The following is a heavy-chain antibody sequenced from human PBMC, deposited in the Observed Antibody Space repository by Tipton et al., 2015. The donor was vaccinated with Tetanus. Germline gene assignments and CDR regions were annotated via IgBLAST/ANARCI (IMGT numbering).Heavy chain of an antibody. D-gene: IGHD5-18*01. CDR2: ISSSSSTI. CDR1: GFTFSNYS. J-gene: IGHJ4*02. V-gene: IGHV3-48*01. CDR3: ARDPREYGYTAMFTGY. Sequence: SLRLSCAASGFTFSNYSMHWVRQAPGKGLEWVSYISSSSSTIYYADSGKGRFTISRDNDKNSLYLQMNSLGAEDTAVYYCARDPREYGYTAMFTGYWGQGILPTVSS.